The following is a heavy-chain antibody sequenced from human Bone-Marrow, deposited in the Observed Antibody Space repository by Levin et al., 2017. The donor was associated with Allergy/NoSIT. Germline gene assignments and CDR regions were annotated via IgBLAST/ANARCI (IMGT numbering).Heavy chain of an antibody. J-gene: IGHJ6*02. V-gene: IGHV3-7*01. D-gene: IGHD6-13*01. CDR3: AIDPVAAAGTGGGSDGMDV. CDR1: GFTFSYYW. Sequence: PGESLKISCAASGFTFSYYWMTWVRQAPGKGLEWVANIKQDGSEKYYVDSVKGRFTISRDNAKKSLYLQMNSLRVEDTAVYYCAIDPVAAAGTGGGSDGMDVWGQGTAVTVSS. CDR2: IKQDGSEK.